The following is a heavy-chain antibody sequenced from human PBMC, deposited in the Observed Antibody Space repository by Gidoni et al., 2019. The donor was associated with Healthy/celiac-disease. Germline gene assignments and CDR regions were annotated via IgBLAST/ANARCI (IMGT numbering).Heavy chain of an antibody. CDR3: ATDYVVGGLIDRYYGMDV. J-gene: IGHJ6*02. CDR1: GYTLTELS. Sequence: QVQLVQSGAEVKKPGASVKVSCKVSGYTLTELSMHWVRQAPGKGLEWMGGFDPEDGETIYAQKFQGRVTMTEDTSTDTAYMELSSLRSEDTAVYYCATDYVVGGLIDRYYGMDVWGQGTTVTVSS. V-gene: IGHV1-24*01. CDR2: FDPEDGET. D-gene: IGHD3-16*01.